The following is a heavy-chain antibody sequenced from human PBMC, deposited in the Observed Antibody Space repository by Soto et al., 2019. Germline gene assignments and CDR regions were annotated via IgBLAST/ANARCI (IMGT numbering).Heavy chain of an antibody. V-gene: IGHV5-51*01. D-gene: IGHD3-10*01. CDR1: GYSFTSYW. Sequence: GESLKISCKGSGYSFTSYWIGWVRQMPGKGLEWMGIIYPGDSDTRYSPSFQGQVTISADKSISTAYLQWSSLKASDTAMYYCARILRVEFYYYYMDVWGKGTTVTVSS. CDR3: ARILRVEFYYYYMDV. CDR2: IYPGDSDT. J-gene: IGHJ6*03.